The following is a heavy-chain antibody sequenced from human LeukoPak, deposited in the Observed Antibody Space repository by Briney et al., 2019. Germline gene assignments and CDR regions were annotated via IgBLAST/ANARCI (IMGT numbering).Heavy chain of an antibody. J-gene: IGHJ4*02. CDR3: ARGSSRGTFDY. V-gene: IGHV1-69*04. CDR2: IIPILGIA. CDR1: GYTFTSYY. Sequence: ASVKVSCKASGYTFTSYYMHWVRQAPGQGLEWMGRIIPILGIANYAQKFQGRVTITADKSTSTAYMELSSLRSEDTAVYYCARGSSRGTFDYWGQGTLVTVSS. D-gene: IGHD6-13*01.